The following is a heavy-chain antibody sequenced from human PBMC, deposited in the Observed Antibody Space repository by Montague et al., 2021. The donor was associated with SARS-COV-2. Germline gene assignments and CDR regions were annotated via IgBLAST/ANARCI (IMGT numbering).Heavy chain of an antibody. J-gene: IGHJ4*02. CDR1: GGSFSDYS. CDR2: INHRGTS. D-gene: IGHD3-22*01. CDR3: ARGRQHFNMIVVVMTGGEYYFDY. V-gene: IGHV4-34*01. Sequence: SETLSLTCAVYGGSFSDYSWSWIRQPPGKGLEWIGEINHRGTSKYNPSLKSRVSISLDTSQNQFSLYLSSVTAADTAVYFCARGRQHFNMIVVVMTGGEYYFDYWGQGTLVTVSS.